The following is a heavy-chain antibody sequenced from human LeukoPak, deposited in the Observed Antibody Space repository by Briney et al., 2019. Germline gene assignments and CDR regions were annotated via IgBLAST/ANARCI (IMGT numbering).Heavy chain of an antibody. D-gene: IGHD2-2*01. Sequence: PSETLSLTCTVSGGSISSYYWSWIRQPAGKGLEWIRRIYTSGSTNYNPSLKSRVTMSVDTSKNQFSLKLSSVTAADTAVYYCARDGRGYCSSTSCPEHPYYYYYMDVWGKGTTVTVSS. CDR1: GGSISSYY. CDR3: ARDGRGYCSSTSCPEHPYYYYYMDV. J-gene: IGHJ6*03. CDR2: IYTSGST. V-gene: IGHV4-4*07.